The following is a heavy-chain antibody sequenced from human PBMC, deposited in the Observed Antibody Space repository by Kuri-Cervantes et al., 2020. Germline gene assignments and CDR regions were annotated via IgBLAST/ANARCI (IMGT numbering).Heavy chain of an antibody. V-gene: IGHV3-23*01. J-gene: IGHJ4*02. CDR2: ISGSGGST. CDR3: AKGSSGWYDYFDY. D-gene: IGHD6-19*01. CDR1: GFTFSSYS. Sequence: GESLKISCAASGFTFSSYSMNWVRQAPGKGLEWVSAISGSGGSTYYADSVKGRFTISRDNSKNTLYLQMNSLRAEDTAVYYCAKGSSGWYDYFDYWGQGTLVTVSS.